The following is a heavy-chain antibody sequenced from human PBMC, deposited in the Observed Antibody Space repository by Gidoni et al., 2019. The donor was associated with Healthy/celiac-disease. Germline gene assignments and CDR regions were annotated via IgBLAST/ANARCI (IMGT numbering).Heavy chain of an antibody. CDR1: GYSLTSYW. CDR3: ARHSVGDSSGYLWVY. CDR2: IYPCASDT. Sequence: EVQLVQSGAEVKKPGESLKIFCQGSGYSLTSYWIGWVRQMPGKGLEWMGIIYPCASDTRYSPSFQGQVTISADKSISTAYLQWSSLKASDTAMYYCARHSVGDSSGYLWVYWCQGTLVTVSS. J-gene: IGHJ4*02. D-gene: IGHD3-22*01. V-gene: IGHV5-51*01.